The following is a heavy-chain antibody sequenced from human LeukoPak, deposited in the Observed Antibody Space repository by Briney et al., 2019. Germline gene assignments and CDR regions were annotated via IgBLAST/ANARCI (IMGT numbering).Heavy chain of an antibody. J-gene: IGHJ5*02. CDR3: ARDPLYSSSHWAFDP. CDR1: GYTFTNYA. V-gene: IGHV7-4-1*02. CDR2: INTNTGNP. Sequence: ASVKVSCKTSGYTFTNYAMNWVRQAPGQGLEWMGWINTNTGNPTYAQGFTGRFVFSLDTSVSTAYLQISSLKAEDTAVYYCARDPLYSSSHWAFDPWGQGTLVTVSS. D-gene: IGHD6-13*01.